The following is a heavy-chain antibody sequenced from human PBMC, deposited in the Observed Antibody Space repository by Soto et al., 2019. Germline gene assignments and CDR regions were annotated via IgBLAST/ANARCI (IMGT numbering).Heavy chain of an antibody. CDR2: INSDGSVS. Sequence: EVKLVESGGGLVQPGGSLRLSCAASGFTFSNYWMYWVRQAPGQGLVWVSRINSDGSVSRYADSVKGRLTISRDNVENTLYLQMNSLRVEDTAVYYCARGDCVGGSCYSLAGSFHYYMDVWGKGTTVTVFS. D-gene: IGHD2-15*01. J-gene: IGHJ6*03. V-gene: IGHV3-74*01. CDR3: ARGDCVGGSCYSLAGSFHYYMDV. CDR1: GFTFSNYW.